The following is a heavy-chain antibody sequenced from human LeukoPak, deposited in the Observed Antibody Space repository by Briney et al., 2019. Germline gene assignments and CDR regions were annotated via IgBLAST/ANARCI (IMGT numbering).Heavy chain of an antibody. CDR3: ARGRYSSSFDY. V-gene: IGHV1-18*01. J-gene: IGHJ4*02. CDR2: ISAYNGNT. D-gene: IGHD6-6*01. CDR1: SYTFRDFG. Sequence: ASVKVSCKASSYTFRDFGISWVRQAPGQGLEWMGWISAYNGNTNYAQKLQGRVTMTTDTSTSTAYMELRSLRSDDTAVYYCARGRYSSSFDYWGQGTLVTVSS.